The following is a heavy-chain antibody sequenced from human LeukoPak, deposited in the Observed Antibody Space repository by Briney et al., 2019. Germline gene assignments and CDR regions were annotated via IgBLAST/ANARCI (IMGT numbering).Heavy chain of an antibody. V-gene: IGHV4-34*01. J-gene: IGHJ4*02. CDR1: GGSISSYY. Sequence: SETLSLTCTVSGGSISSYYWSWIRQPPGKGLEWIGEINHSGSTNYNPSLKSRVTISVDTSKNQFSLKLSSVTAADTAVYYCAMTTVTYEPTFDYWGQGTLVTVSS. D-gene: IGHD4-17*01. CDR2: INHSGST. CDR3: AMTTVTYEPTFDY.